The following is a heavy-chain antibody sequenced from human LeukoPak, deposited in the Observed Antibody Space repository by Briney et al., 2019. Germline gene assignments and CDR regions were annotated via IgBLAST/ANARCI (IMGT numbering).Heavy chain of an antibody. J-gene: IGHJ6*02. CDR3: ARTLPSMVRGVITPHYYYGMDV. D-gene: IGHD3-10*01. Sequence: SETLSLTCTVSGGSISSSNWWSWVRQPPGKGLEWIGEIYHSGSTNYNPSLKSRVTISVDKSKNQFSLKLSSVTAADTAVYYCARTLPSMVRGVITPHYYYGMDVWGQGTTVTVSS. V-gene: IGHV4-4*02. CDR1: GGSISSSNW. CDR2: IYHSGST.